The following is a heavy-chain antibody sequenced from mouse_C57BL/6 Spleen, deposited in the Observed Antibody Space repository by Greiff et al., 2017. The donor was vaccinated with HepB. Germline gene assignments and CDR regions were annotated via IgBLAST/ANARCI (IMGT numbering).Heavy chain of an antibody. Sequence: EVKVVESGGDLVKPGGSLKLSCAASGFTFSSYGMSWVRQTPDKRLEWVATISSGGSYTYYPDSVQGRFTISRDNAKNTLYLQMSSLKSEDTAMYYCASLAQSYYFDYWGQGTTLTVSS. CDR1: GFTFSSYG. J-gene: IGHJ2*01. CDR3: ASLAQSYYFDY. V-gene: IGHV5-6*01. CDR2: ISSGGSYT. D-gene: IGHD1-3*01.